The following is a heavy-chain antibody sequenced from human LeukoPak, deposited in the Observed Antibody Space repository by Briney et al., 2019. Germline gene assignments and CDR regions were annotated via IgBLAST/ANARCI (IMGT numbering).Heavy chain of an antibody. V-gene: IGHV3-21*01. CDR2: ISSGSGYI. Sequence: GGSLRLSCAASGFTFSSYSMNWVRQAPGKGLEWVSSISSGSGYIYYADSVKGRFTISRDNAKNSLYLQMNSLRAEDTAVYYCARDMVRIAAAGTRPDYWGQGTLVTVSS. CDR1: GFTFSSYS. J-gene: IGHJ4*02. CDR3: ARDMVRIAAAGTRPDY. D-gene: IGHD6-13*01.